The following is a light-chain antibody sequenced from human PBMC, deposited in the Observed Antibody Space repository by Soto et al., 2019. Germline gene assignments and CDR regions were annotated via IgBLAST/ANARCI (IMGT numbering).Light chain of an antibody. J-gene: IGLJ3*02. CDR3: VLYMGSGISV. CDR1: SGSVSPSYY. Sequence: QTVVTQEPSFSVSPGGTATLTCGLSSGSVSPSYYPSWYQQTPGQAPRTLIYSTNTRSPGVPARFSGSILGNKAAPTITGAQAEDESDYYCVLYMGSGISVFGGGTKVTVL. V-gene: IGLV8-61*01. CDR2: STN.